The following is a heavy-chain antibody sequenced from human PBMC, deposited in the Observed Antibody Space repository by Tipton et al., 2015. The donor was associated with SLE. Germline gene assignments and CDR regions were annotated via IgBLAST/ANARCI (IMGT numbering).Heavy chain of an antibody. CDR2: INTYSGTT. J-gene: IGHJ4*02. CDR3: ARSIVATTDFDY. Sequence: QVQLVQSGPEVKKPGASVKVSCKTSGFTFTSSGISWVRQAPGQGLEWMGWINTYSGTTNYAQQLQGRVTMTTDTSTSTAYMELRSLRSDDTAVYYCARSIVATTDFDYWGQGTLVTVSA. V-gene: IGHV1-18*01. D-gene: IGHD5-12*01. CDR1: GFTFTSSG.